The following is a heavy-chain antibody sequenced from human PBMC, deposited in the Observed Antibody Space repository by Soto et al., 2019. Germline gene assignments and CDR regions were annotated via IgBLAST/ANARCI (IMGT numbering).Heavy chain of an antibody. CDR3: TTHYYYDSSGYYPGSAFDI. D-gene: IGHD3-22*01. J-gene: IGHJ3*02. CDR2: IKSKTDGGTT. CDR1: GFTFSNAW. Sequence: EVQLVESGGGLVKPGGSLRLSCAASGFTFSNAWMNWVRQAPGKGLEWVGRIKSKTDGGTTDYAAPVKGRFTISRDDSKNTLYLQMNSLKSEDTAVYYCTTHYYYDSSGYYPGSAFDIWGQGTMVTVSS. V-gene: IGHV3-15*07.